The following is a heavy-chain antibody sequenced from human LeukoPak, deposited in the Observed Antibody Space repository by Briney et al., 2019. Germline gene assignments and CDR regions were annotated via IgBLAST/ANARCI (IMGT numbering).Heavy chain of an antibody. Sequence: SETLSLTCTVSGGSIYSSSFYWSWIRQPPGKGLEWIESIFYNGSTNYTPSLKSRVTISVDKSKNQLSLDLSSVTAADSAIYYCARRPRMVSATNWIDPWGQGTLAIVSS. J-gene: IGHJ5*02. CDR1: GGSIYSSSFY. CDR2: IFYNGST. CDR3: ARRPRMVSATNWIDP. V-gene: IGHV4-39*01. D-gene: IGHD2-8*01.